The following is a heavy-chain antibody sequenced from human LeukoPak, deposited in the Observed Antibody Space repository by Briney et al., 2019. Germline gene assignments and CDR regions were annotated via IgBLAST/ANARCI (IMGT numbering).Heavy chain of an antibody. Sequence: GGSLRLSCVASGFSFNSYGIHWVRQAPGKGLEWIGRIRNKAKSYTTHYAASVKGRFTSSRDDSKNSLYLQMHSLRAEDTAVYYCARVYSGYPRSPLDYWGQGTLVTVSS. J-gene: IGHJ4*02. CDR3: ARVYSGYPRSPLDY. D-gene: IGHD5-12*01. V-gene: IGHV3-72*01. CDR2: IRNKAKSYTT. CDR1: GFSFNSYG.